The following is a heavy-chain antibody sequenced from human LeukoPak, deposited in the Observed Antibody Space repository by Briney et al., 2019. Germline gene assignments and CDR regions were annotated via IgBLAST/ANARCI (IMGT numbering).Heavy chain of an antibody. CDR3: ARYSSSWFPYFDY. Sequence: KPSETLSLTCTVSGGSISSYYWSWIRQPPGKGLEWIGYIYYSGSTNYNPSLKSRVTISVDTSKNQFSLKLSSVTAADTAVYYCARYSSSWFPYFDYWGQGTLVTVSS. CDR1: GGSISSYY. V-gene: IGHV4-59*01. CDR2: IYYSGST. D-gene: IGHD6-13*01. J-gene: IGHJ4*02.